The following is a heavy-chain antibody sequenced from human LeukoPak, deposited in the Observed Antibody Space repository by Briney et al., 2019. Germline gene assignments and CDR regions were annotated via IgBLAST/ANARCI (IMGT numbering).Heavy chain of an antibody. CDR1: GGAISSYD. V-gene: IGHV4-59*01. Sequence: SETLSLTCTVSGGAISSYDWSWIRQPPGKGLEWIGYIYYSGSTNYNPYLKSRVTISVDTSTHQFSLKLSSVTAADTAVYYCARVTLSYYYDSSGRLGDAFDIWGQGTMVTVSS. CDR3: ARVTLSYYYDSSGRLGDAFDI. D-gene: IGHD3-22*01. CDR2: IYYSGST. J-gene: IGHJ3*02.